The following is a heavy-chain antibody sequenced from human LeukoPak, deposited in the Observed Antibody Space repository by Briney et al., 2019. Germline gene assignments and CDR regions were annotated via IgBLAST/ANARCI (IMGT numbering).Heavy chain of an antibody. J-gene: IGHJ2*01. V-gene: IGHV3-53*01. CDR3: AKGPRAGLRYWYFDL. CDR2: LYSNGYI. CDR1: GFTVSSNY. D-gene: IGHD2-21*02. Sequence: GGSLRLSCAASGFTVSSNYLTWVRQAPGKELEWVSVLYSNGYISYADSVKGRFTISRDNSNNTLFLQMNSLSADDTAVYFCAKGPRAGLRYWYFDLWGRGSLVTVSS.